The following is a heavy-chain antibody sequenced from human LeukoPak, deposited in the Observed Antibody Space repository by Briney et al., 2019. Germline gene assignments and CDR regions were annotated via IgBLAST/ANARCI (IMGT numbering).Heavy chain of an antibody. J-gene: IGHJ4*02. Sequence: SETLSLTCTVSGAYITDSGYYWGWIRQPPGKGLEWIGSMYYSGSPYYNPSLKSRVTISVDTSKNQVSLRLYSVTAADTAVYYCARRAGARVRDPAFDYWGQGSLVTVTS. V-gene: IGHV4-39*01. CDR2: MYYSGSP. D-gene: IGHD3-10*01. CDR1: GAYITDSGYY. CDR3: ARRAGARVRDPAFDY.